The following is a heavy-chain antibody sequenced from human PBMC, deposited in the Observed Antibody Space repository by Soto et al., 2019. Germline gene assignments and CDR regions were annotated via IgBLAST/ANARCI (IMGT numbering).Heavy chain of an antibody. CDR1: GGTVTSGSYY. V-gene: IGHV4-61*01. CDR3: ARQDLAHDAFDI. CDR2: IYFTGST. J-gene: IGHJ3*02. Sequence: PSETLSLTCTVSGGTVTSGSYYWGWIRQPPGKGLEWIAYIYFTGSTNYNPSLKSRLSISADTSRNQFSLKLHSVTAADTAVYYCARQDLAHDAFDIWGQGTMVTVSS.